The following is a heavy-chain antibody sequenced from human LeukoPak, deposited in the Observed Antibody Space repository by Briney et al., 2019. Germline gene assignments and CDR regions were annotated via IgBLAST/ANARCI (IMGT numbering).Heavy chain of an antibody. D-gene: IGHD3-10*01. CDR2: IYYSGST. J-gene: IGHJ5*02. V-gene: IGHV4-59*12. CDR1: GHSISSYY. Sequence: PSETLSLTCTVSGHSISSYYWSWIRQPPGKGLEWIGFIYYSGSTNYNPSLKSRVTISVDTSKNQFSLKLSSVTAADTAVYYCARRGPPRTMLRGVKSGWFDPWGQGTLVTVSS. CDR3: ARRGPPRTMLRGVKSGWFDP.